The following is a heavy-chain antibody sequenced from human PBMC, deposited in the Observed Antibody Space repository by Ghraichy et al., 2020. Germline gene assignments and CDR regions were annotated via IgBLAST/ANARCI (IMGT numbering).Heavy chain of an antibody. D-gene: IGHD3-3*01. Sequence: SCAAAGVTFSSYAMHWVRQSPGKGLEYVSAISSNGGSTYYANSVKGRFTISRDNSKNTLYLQMGSLRAEDMAVYYCARDGGYYDFWSGYPKSKNYYYYYGMDVWGQGTTVTVSS. J-gene: IGHJ6*02. CDR3: ARDGGYYDFWSGYPKSKNYYYYYGMDV. CDR1: GVTFSSYA. CDR2: ISSNGGST. V-gene: IGHV3-64*01.